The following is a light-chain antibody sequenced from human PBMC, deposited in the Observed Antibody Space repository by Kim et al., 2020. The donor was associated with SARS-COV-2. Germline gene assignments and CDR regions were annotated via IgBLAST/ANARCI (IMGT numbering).Light chain of an antibody. CDR3: QQYGSLPPYT. Sequence: SRGESATLACRASQTVYKGYLAWYQQRPGQTPRLLLYQTSNRATGLPDRFSGSGSGTDFTLTISRLEPEDFAVYYCQQYGSLPPYTFGQGTMLEI. CDR2: QTS. V-gene: IGKV3-20*01. CDR1: QTVYKGY. J-gene: IGKJ2*01.